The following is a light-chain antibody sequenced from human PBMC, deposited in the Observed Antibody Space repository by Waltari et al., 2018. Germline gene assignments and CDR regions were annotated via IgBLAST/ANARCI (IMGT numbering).Light chain of an antibody. CDR1: QSLVHSDGNTY. CDR2: KVF. J-gene: IGKJ4*01. Sequence: DVVMTQSPLSLPVTLGQPASISRRSSQSLVHSDGNTYLKWFHQRPGQSPRSLIYKVFKRESWVPDRFSGSGSGTNFTLKISRVEAEDVGVYFCMQGTYGLTFGGGTKVEIK. CDR3: MQGTYGLT. V-gene: IGKV2-30*02.